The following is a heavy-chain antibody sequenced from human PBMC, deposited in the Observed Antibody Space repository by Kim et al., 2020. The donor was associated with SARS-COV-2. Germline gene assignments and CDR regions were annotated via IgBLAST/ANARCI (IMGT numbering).Heavy chain of an antibody. CDR3: AKGKFYYYYGMDV. V-gene: IGHV3-23*01. J-gene: IGHJ6*02. Sequence: SPESMTCRFTISRDNSKTTLYLQMNGLGAEDTAVYYCAKGKFYYYYGMDVWGQGTTVTVSS.